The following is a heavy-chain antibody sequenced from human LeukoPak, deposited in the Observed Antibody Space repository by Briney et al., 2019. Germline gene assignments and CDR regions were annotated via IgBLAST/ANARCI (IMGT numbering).Heavy chain of an antibody. CDR3: ARAAAAAGLIDY. CDR2: INPNSGGT. D-gene: IGHD6-13*01. J-gene: IGHJ4*02. CDR1: GYTFTGYY. Sequence: SVKVSCKASGYTFTGYYMHWVRQAPGQGLEWMGWINPNSGGTNYAQKLQGRVTMTTDTSTSTAYMELRSLRSDDTAVYYCARAAAAAGLIDYWGQGTLVTVSS. V-gene: IGHV1-2*02.